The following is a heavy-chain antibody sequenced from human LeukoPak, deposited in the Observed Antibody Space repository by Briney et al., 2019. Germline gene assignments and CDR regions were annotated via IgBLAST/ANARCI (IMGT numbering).Heavy chain of an antibody. CDR1: GYSISSGYY. D-gene: IGHD2-21*01. Sequence: KPSETLSLTCAVSGYSISSGYYWGWIRQPPGKGVEWIGSIYHSGSTYYNPSLKSRVTISVDTSKNQFSLKLSPVTAADTGLYFCARPGVIARAFDIWGQWPMVTVSS. CDR3: ARPGVIARAFDI. J-gene: IGHJ3*02. CDR2: IYHSGST. V-gene: IGHV4-38-2*01.